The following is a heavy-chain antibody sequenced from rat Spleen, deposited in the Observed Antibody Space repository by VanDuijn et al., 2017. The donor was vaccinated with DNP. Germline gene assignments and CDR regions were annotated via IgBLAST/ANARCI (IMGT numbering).Heavy chain of an antibody. V-gene: IGHV3-1*01. CDR1: GYSITSNY. D-gene: IGHD5-1*01. CDR2: ISYSGST. Sequence: EVQLQESGSGLVKPSQSLSLTCSVTGYSITSNYWGWIRKFPGNKMEYIGHISYSGSTNYNPSLKSRISITRDTSKNHFFLQLNSVTTEDTATYYCARRWEEDYFDSWGQGVMVTVSA. J-gene: IGHJ2*01. CDR3: ARRWEEDYFDS.